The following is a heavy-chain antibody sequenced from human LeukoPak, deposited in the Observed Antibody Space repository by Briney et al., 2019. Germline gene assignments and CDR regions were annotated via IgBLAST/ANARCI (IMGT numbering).Heavy chain of an antibody. J-gene: IGHJ6*03. CDR2: INHSGST. D-gene: IGHD3-3*01. CDR3: ARGTMGYYRGYYYYYYMDV. Sequence: SETLSLTCAVYGGSFSGYYWSWIRQPPGKGLEWIGEINHSGSTNYNPSLKSRVTISVDTSKNQFSLKLSSATAADTAVYYCARGTMGYYRGYYYYYYMDVWGKGTTVTVSS. V-gene: IGHV4-34*01. CDR1: GGSFSGYY.